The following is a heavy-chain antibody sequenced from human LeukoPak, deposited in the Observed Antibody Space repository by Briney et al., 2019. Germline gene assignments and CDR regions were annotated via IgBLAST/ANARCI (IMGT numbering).Heavy chain of an antibody. CDR3: ARLGIVVPDY. CDR2: ISYDGSNK. Sequence: GGSLRLSCAASGFTFSSYGMHWVRQAPGKGLEWVAVISYDGSNKYYADSVKGRFTISRDNSKNTLYLQMNSLRAEDTAVYYCARLGIVVPDYWGQRTLVTVSS. D-gene: IGHD2-2*01. CDR1: GFTFSSYG. J-gene: IGHJ4*02. V-gene: IGHV3-30*03.